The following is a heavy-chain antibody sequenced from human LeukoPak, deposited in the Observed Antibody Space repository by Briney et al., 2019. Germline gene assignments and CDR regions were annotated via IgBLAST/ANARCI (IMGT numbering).Heavy chain of an antibody. D-gene: IGHD3-16*01. CDR3: VKQSGGVYGNMDY. J-gene: IGHJ4*02. V-gene: IGHV3-23*01. Sequence: PGGSLRLSCVASGFTFSSHAASWFRQAPGKGLEWVSTIGHSGTDTYYADSVRGRFTISKDSSKNTLQLHRLSDDDAAIDDCVKQSGGVYGNMDYWGQGVLVTVSS. CDR2: IGHSGTDT. CDR1: GFTFSSHA.